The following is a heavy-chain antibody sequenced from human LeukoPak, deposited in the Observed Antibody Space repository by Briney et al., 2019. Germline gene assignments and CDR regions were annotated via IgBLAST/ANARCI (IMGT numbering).Heavy chain of an antibody. CDR3: AKSQALGLETTHMDN. CDR1: GFTFDDYA. J-gene: IGHJ4*02. D-gene: IGHD1-1*01. CDR2: ISGYGGAI. V-gene: IGHV3-43*02. Sequence: PGGSLRLSCAASGFTFDDYAMHWVRQAPGKGLEWVSLISGYGGAIYYADAVKGRFTVSRDNRKNLLYLQMSSLRTEDTALYYCAKSQALGLETTHMDNWGQGTLVTVSS.